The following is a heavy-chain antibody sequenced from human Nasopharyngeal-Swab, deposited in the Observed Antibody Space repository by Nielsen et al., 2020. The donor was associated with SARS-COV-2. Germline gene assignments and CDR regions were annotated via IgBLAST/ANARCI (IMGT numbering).Heavy chain of an antibody. D-gene: IGHD6-13*01. CDR2: ISSSSSYI. CDR1: GFTFSSYS. CDR3: AGTAAGLRYNWFDP. V-gene: IGHV3-21*01. Sequence: GESLKISCAASGFTFSSYSMNWVRQAPGKGLEWVSSISSSSSYIYYADSVKGRFTTSRDNAKNSLYLQMNSLRAEDTAVYYCAGTAAGLRYNWFDPWGQGTLVTVSS. J-gene: IGHJ5*02.